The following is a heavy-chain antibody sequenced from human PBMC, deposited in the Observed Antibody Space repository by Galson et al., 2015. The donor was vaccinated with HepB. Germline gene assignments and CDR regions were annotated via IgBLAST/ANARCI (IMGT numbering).Heavy chain of an antibody. Sequence: SLRLSCAASGFTFSSYGMHWVRQAPGKGLEWVAAIWYDGSNKYYADSVKGRFTISRDDSKNTLYLQMNSLRAEDTAVYYCARGRIWSSSWEAYYYGMDVWGQGTTVTVSS. D-gene: IGHD6-13*01. J-gene: IGHJ6*02. CDR2: IWYDGSNK. V-gene: IGHV3-33*01. CDR3: ARGRIWSSSWEAYYYGMDV. CDR1: GFTFSSYG.